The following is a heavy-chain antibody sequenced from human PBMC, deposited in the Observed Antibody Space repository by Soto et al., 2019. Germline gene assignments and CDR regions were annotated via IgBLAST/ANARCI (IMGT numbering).Heavy chain of an antibody. CDR1: GYTFTSYG. Sequence: GASVKVSCKASGYTFTSYGISWVRQAPGQGLEWMGWISAYNGNTNYAQKLQGRVTMTTDTSTSTAYMELRSLRSDDTAVYYCARDRGRSWQQLVRFPFNYWGQGPQVTVSS. CDR2: ISAYNGNT. V-gene: IGHV1-18*01. CDR3: ARDRGRSWQQLVRFPFNY. J-gene: IGHJ4*02. D-gene: IGHD6-13*01.